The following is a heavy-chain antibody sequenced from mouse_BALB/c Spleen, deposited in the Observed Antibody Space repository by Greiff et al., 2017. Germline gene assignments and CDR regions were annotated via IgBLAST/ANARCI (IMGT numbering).Heavy chain of an antibody. D-gene: IGHD2-4*01. Sequence: QVQLKQSGAELARPGASVKLSCKASGYTFTSYWMQWVKQRPGQGLEWIGAIYPGDGDTRYTQKFKGKATLTADKSSSTAYMQLSSLASEDSAVYYCASEAYDYVFAYWGQGTLVTVSA. CDR3: ASEAYDYVFAY. V-gene: IGHV1-87*01. CDR1: GYTFTSYW. J-gene: IGHJ3*01. CDR2: IYPGDGDT.